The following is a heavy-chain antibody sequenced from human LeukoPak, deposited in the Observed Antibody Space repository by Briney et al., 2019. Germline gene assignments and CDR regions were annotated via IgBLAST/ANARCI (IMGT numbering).Heavy chain of an antibody. Sequence: PSETLSLTCSVSGGSFSGYLWSWIRQPPGKGLEWIGYISYSGDTNYAPSLNSRVTISLDTSKNQFSLTLSSVSAADTAVYYCARSHGLYWGQGTLVTVSS. CDR2: ISYSGDT. J-gene: IGHJ4*02. CDR3: ARSHGLY. CDR1: GGSFSGYL. V-gene: IGHV4-59*01.